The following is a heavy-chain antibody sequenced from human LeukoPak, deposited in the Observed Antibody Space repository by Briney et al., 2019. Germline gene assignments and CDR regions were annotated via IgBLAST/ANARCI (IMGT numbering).Heavy chain of an antibody. D-gene: IGHD3-3*01. Sequence: GASVKVSCKASGYTFTSYGISWVRQAPGQGLEWMGWISAYNGNTNYAQKLQGRVTMTTDTSTSTAYMELRSLRSDDTAVYYCARDLPTQLRPSYYYYGMDVWGQGTTVTVSS. J-gene: IGHJ6*02. V-gene: IGHV1-18*01. CDR1: GYTFTSYG. CDR3: ARDLPTQLRPSYYYYGMDV. CDR2: ISAYNGNT.